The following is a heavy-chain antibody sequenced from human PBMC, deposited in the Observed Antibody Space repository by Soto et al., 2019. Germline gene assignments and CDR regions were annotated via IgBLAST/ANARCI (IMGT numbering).Heavy chain of an antibody. Sequence: HPGGSLRLSCAASGNTFSSYAMSWVRQAPGKGLEWLSGISNSGVNTYYADSVQGRFTISRDNSKNTLYLQMNSLRVDDTGVYYCARDYGGDSGWGQGTLVTVSS. CDR1: GNTFSSYA. V-gene: IGHV3-23*01. D-gene: IGHD2-21*02. CDR3: ARDYGGDSG. CDR2: ISNSGVNT. J-gene: IGHJ4*02.